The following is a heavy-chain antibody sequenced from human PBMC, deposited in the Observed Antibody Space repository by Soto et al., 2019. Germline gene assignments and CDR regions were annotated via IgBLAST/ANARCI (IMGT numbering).Heavy chain of an antibody. CDR1: GFTFDDYA. D-gene: IGHD6-6*01. V-gene: IGHV3-9*01. CDR2: ISWNSGSI. Sequence: GGSLRLSCAASGFTFDDYAMHWVRQAPGKGLEWVSGISWNSGSIGYADSVKGRFTISRDNAKNSLYLQMNSLRAEDTALYYCAKDRGGQLVFHDAFDIWGQGTMVTVSS. J-gene: IGHJ3*02. CDR3: AKDRGGQLVFHDAFDI.